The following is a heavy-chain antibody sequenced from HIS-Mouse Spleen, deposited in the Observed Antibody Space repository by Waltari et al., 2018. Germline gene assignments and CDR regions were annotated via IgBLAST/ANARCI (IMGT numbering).Heavy chain of an antibody. V-gene: IGHV2-70*15. Sequence: QVTLRESGPALVKPTQTLTLTCTFSGFSLSTSGMCVSWIRQPPGKALEWLARIDWDDDKYYRTSLKTRLTISRDTSKNQVVLTMTKLDPLDTATYYCARIAEGYPSGWYAFDYWGQGTLVTVSS. CDR3: ARIAEGYPSGWYAFDY. D-gene: IGHD6-19*01. J-gene: IGHJ4*02. CDR2: IDWDDDK. CDR1: GFSLSTSGMC.